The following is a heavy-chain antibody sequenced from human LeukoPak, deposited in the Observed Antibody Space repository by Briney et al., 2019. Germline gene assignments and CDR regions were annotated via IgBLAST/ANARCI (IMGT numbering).Heavy chain of an antibody. J-gene: IGHJ3*02. CDR2: IYTSANT. Sequence: PSETLSLTCNVSGASISSYYWSWIRQPAGKGLEWIGRIYTSANTNYNPSFKSRATISIDRSKSQFSLNLPSVTAADTAVYYCARDRIWNDAGHDPFDIWGQGTMVTVSS. D-gene: IGHD1-1*01. CDR3: ARDRIWNDAGHDPFDI. CDR1: GASISSYY. V-gene: IGHV4-4*07.